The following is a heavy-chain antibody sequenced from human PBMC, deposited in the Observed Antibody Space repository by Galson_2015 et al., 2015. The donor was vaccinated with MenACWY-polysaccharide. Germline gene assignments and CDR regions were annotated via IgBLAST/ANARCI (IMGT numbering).Heavy chain of an antibody. Sequence: SLRLSCAASGFTFSSYWMHWVRQAPGKGLVWVSRISSDGSSTNYADSVKGRFTISRDNAKKMLYLQMNSLGAEDTAFYYCAREVSQGSGPYDYWGQGTLVTVSS. CDR3: AREVSQGSGPYDY. V-gene: IGHV3-74*01. CDR1: GFTFSSYW. CDR2: ISSDGSST. D-gene: IGHD3-10*01. J-gene: IGHJ4*02.